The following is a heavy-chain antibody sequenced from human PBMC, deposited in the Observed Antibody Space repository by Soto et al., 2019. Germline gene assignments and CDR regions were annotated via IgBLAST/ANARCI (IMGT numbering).Heavy chain of an antibody. J-gene: IGHJ6*02. CDR2: IWYDGSNK. Sequence: PGGSLRLSCAASGFTFSSYGMHWVRQAPGKGLEWVAVIWYDGSNKYYADSVKGRFTISRDNSKNTLYLQMNSLRAEDTAVYYCARSKYQQRGHAAGELKYYYYGMDVWGQGTTVTVSS. D-gene: IGHD2-2*01. CDR1: GFTFSSYG. CDR3: ARSKYQQRGHAAGELKYYYYGMDV. V-gene: IGHV3-33*01.